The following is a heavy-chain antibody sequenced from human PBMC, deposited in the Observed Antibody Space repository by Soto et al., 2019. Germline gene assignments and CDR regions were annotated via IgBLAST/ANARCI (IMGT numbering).Heavy chain of an antibody. V-gene: IGHV1-69*08. CDR1: GGTFSSYT. CDR3: ARDCSSTSCYAYP. Sequence: QVQLVQSGAEVKKPGSSVKVSCKASGGTFSSYTISWVRQAPGQGLEWMGRIIPILGIANYAQKVQGRVTITADKSTSTAYMELSSLRSEDTAVYYCARDCSSTSCYAYPWGQGTLVTVSS. CDR2: IIPILGIA. J-gene: IGHJ5*02. D-gene: IGHD2-2*01.